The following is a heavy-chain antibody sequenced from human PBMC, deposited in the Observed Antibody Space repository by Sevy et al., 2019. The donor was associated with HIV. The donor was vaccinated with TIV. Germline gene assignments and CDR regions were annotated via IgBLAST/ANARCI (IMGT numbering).Heavy chain of an antibody. Sequence: SETLSLTCTVSGGSISSNYWNWIRQPPGKGLEWIGYIYSSGSSYNPSLKSRVSISMDTSKNQFSLKLNSVTAADTAVYYCARSSGYSYGDFDYWGQRTLVTVSS. CDR2: IYSSGSS. D-gene: IGHD5-18*01. V-gene: IGHV4-59*01. CDR3: ARSSGYSYGDFDY. J-gene: IGHJ4*02. CDR1: GGSISSNY.